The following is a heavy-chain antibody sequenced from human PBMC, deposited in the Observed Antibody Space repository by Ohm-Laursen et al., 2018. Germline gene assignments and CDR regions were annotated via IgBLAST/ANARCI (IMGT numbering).Heavy chain of an antibody. D-gene: IGHD3-10*01. CDR1: GGSVSSDSYY. CDR3: AKPYYYDSGIYRYYFDY. CDR2: VYSGSG. J-gene: IGHJ4*02. V-gene: IGHV4-61*01. Sequence: TLSLTCTVSGGSVSSDSYYWSWIRQPPGKGLEWIGYVYSGSGDYNPSLRSRVTISVDTSKNQFSLSLRSATAADTAVYYCAKPYYYDSGIYRYYFDYWGQGTLVTVSS.